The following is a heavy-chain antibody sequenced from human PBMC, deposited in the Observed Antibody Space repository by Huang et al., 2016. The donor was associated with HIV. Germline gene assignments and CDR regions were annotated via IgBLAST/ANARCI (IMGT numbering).Heavy chain of an antibody. V-gene: IGHV5-51*01. CDR3: TRLLPELESFYTPLYRGGTHNWFDP. J-gene: IGHJ5*02. CDR1: GYNFSSYW. D-gene: IGHD3-10*01. CDR2: SSPDDAET. Sequence: EVQLVQSGAEVRKPGESLRISCKTSGYNFSSYWVAWVRQTPGRGLEWMGSSSPDDAETRYSLSCERQGTMSVDKSNNTACLQWGGLKASDSALYCCTRLLPELESFYTPLYRGGTHNWFDPWGQGTLVIVS.